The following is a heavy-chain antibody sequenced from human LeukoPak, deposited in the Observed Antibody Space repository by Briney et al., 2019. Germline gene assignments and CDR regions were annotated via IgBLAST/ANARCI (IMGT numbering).Heavy chain of an antibody. CDR2: ISSSSHDI. J-gene: IGHJ4*02. Sequence: GGSLRLSCAASGFTFSSYTMNWVRQAPGKGLEWVSYISSSSHDIYYADSVKGRFTISRDNAKNSLYLQMNSLRAEDTAVYYCAKRKGGLRDPDYWGQGTLVTVSS. CDR1: GFTFSSYT. D-gene: IGHD3-16*01. V-gene: IGHV3-21*01. CDR3: AKRKGGLRDPDY.